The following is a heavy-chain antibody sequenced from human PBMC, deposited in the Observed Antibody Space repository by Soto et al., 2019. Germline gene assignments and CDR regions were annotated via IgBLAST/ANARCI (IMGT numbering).Heavy chain of an antibody. J-gene: IGHJ6*02. CDR3: AREGAFATAAMRNYYYYGMDV. Sequence: QVQLVQSGAEVKKPGASVKVSCKASGYTFTSYGISWVRQAPGQGLEWMGWISAYNGNTNYAQKLQGRVTMTTDTSTSTAYMELRSLRSDDTAVYYCAREGAFATAAMRNYYYYGMDVWGQGTTVTVSS. CDR1: GYTFTSYG. CDR2: ISAYNGNT. D-gene: IGHD2-2*01. V-gene: IGHV1-18*01.